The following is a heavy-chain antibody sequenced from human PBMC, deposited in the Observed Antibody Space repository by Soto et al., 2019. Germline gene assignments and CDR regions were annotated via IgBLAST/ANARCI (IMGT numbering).Heavy chain of an antibody. D-gene: IGHD4-17*01. J-gene: IGHJ3*02. CDR2: ISSSGSTI. Sequence: PVGSLRLSCAASGFTFSSYEMNWVRQAPGKGLEWVSYISSSGSTIYYADSVKGRFTISRDNAKNSLYLQMNSLRAEDTAVYYCAREGFYGDAFDIWGQGTMVTVSS. V-gene: IGHV3-48*03. CDR1: GFTFSSYE. CDR3: AREGFYGDAFDI.